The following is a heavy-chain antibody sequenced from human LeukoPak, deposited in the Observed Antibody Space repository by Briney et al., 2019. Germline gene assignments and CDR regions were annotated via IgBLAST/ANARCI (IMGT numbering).Heavy chain of an antibody. Sequence: PGGSLRLSCAASGFTFSSYEMNWVRQAPGKGLEWVSNISSSGRTIYYADSVKGRFTISRDNAKNSLFLQMNSLRAEDTAVYYCARDLGTAIDYWGQGTLVTVSS. CDR1: GFTFSSYE. CDR2: ISSSGRTI. V-gene: IGHV3-48*03. CDR3: ARDLGTAIDY. D-gene: IGHD5-18*01. J-gene: IGHJ4*02.